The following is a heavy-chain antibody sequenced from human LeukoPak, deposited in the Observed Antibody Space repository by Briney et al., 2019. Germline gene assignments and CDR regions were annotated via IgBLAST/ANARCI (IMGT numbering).Heavy chain of an antibody. J-gene: IGHJ4*02. CDR1: GYTLTSYG. CDR3: ARDRDYGSGSYYLVADY. CDR2: ISAYNGNT. D-gene: IGHD3-10*01. V-gene: IGHV1-18*01. Sequence: ASVKVSCKASGYTLTSYGISWVRQASGQGLEWMGWISAYNGNTNYAQKLQGRVTMTTDTSTSTAYMELRSLRSDDTAVYYCARDRDYGSGSYYLVADYWGQGTLVTVSS.